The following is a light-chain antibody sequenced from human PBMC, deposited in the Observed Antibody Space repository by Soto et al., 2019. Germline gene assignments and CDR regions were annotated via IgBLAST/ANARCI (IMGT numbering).Light chain of an antibody. J-gene: IGKJ2*01. CDR3: QQYNNWQT. V-gene: IGKV3D-15*01. CDR1: QSIGSN. Sequence: EIVMTQSPATLSVSPGERATLSCRASQSIGSNLAWYQQKPGQAPRLLIYGASTRATDIPARISGSGSGTEFALTISSLQSEDFAVYYCQQYNNWQTFGQGTKVDIK. CDR2: GAS.